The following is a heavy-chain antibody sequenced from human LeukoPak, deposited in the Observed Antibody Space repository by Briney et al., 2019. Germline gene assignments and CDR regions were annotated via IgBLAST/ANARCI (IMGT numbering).Heavy chain of an antibody. J-gene: IGHJ4*02. CDR3: AKDGTYYDILTGYYNDY. Sequence: PGGSLRLSCAASGFTFSSYSMNWVRQAPGKGLEWVSAISGSGGSTYYADSVKGRFTISRDNSKNTLYLQMNSLRAEDTAVYYCAKDGTYYDILTGYYNDYWGQGTLVTVSS. D-gene: IGHD3-9*01. CDR2: ISGSGGST. V-gene: IGHV3-23*01. CDR1: GFTFSSYS.